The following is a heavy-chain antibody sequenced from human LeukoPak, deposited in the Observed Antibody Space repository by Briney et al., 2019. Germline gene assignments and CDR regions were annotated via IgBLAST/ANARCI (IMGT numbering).Heavy chain of an antibody. CDR2: IYTSGST. D-gene: IGHD3-22*01. J-gene: IGHJ4*02. Sequence: PSETLSLTCTVSGGSISSGSYYWSWIRQPAGKGLEWIGRIYTSGSTNYNPSLKSRVTMSVDTSKNQFSLKLSSVTAADTAVYYCARDYYDSSGYWGIDYWGQGNLVTVSS. V-gene: IGHV4-61*02. CDR3: ARDYYDSSGYWGIDY. CDR1: GGSISSGSYY.